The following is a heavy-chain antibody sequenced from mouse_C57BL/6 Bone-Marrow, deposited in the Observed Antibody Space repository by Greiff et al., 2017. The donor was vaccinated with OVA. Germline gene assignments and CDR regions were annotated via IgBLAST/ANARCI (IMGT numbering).Heavy chain of an antibody. CDR3: ARRHFVTTVVDWYFDV. Sequence: VQLQQSGPELVKPGASVKISCKASGYAFSSSWMNWVKQRPGKGLEWIGRIYPGDGDTNYNGKFKGKATLTADKSSSTAYMQLSSLTSEDSAVYFCARRHFVTTVVDWYFDVWGTGTTVTVSS. CDR1: GYAFSSSW. D-gene: IGHD1-1*01. V-gene: IGHV1-82*01. J-gene: IGHJ1*03. CDR2: IYPGDGDT.